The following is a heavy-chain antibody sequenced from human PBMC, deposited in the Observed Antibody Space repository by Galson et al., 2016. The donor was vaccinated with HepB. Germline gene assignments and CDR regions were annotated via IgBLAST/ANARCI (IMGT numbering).Heavy chain of an antibody. V-gene: IGHV3-23*01. J-gene: IGHJ6*02. D-gene: IGHD3-3*01. CDR1: GFTLSNYV. CDR2: ISDSDGST. Sequence: SLRLSCAASGFTLSNYVMSWVRQAPGKGLEWVSGISDSDGSTNYADSVKGRFTISRDNSKNTLYLQMNSLRAEDTAVYYCAKDGSSSLRFLDLGRRKNYGSEVGGQGTTVTVSS. CDR3: AKDGSSSLRFLDLGRRKNYGSEV.